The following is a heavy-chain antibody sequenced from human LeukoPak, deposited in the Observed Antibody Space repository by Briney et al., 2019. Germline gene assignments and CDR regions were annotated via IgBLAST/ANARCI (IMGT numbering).Heavy chain of an antibody. CDR1: GFSFSTSW. V-gene: IGHV3-7*01. D-gene: IGHD6-19*01. Sequence: GGSLRLSCVASGFSFSTSWMSWVRQAPGKGLEWLANIKEDGSVKNHVGSVKGRFTISRDNSKNTLYLQMNSLRAEDTAVYYCAKDHEQWLVRESYFDYWGQGTLVTVSS. CDR3: AKDHEQWLVRESYFDY. CDR2: IKEDGSVK. J-gene: IGHJ4*02.